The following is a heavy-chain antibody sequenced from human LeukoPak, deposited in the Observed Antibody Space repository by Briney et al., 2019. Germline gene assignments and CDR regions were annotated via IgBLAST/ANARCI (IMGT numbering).Heavy chain of an antibody. CDR2: ISYDGSDK. J-gene: IGHJ4*02. Sequence: PGTSLRLSCAASGFTFRSYAMHWARQAPGKGLEWVAVISYDGSDKYYADSVKRRFTISRDNSKNTLYLQMNSLRAEDTAVYYCASKVATILDYWGQGTLVTVSS. CDR1: GFTFRSYA. V-gene: IGHV3-30-3*01. CDR3: ASKVATILDY. D-gene: IGHD5-24*01.